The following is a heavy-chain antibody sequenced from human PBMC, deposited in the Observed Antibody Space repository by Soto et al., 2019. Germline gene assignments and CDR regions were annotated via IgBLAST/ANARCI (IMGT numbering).Heavy chain of an antibody. D-gene: IGHD5-18*01. Sequence: QMQLVQSGPEVKKPGTSVKVSCKASGFTFTSSAVQWVRQARGQRLEWIGWIVVGSGNTNYAQKFQERVTITRDMSTSTAYRELSSLRSEDTAVYYCAAVPVDTAMDTGAYWGQGTLVTVSS. CDR1: GFTFTSSA. CDR2: IVVGSGNT. V-gene: IGHV1-58*01. J-gene: IGHJ4*02. CDR3: AAVPVDTAMDTGAY.